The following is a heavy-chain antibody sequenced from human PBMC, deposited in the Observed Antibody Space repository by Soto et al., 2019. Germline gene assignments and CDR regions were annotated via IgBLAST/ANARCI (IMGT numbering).Heavy chain of an antibody. Sequence: ASVKVSCKTSGYSFTDYKLHWVRQAPGQGLEWMGWVDPNGGGSNSAQKFQGSVTMTWDTSITTAYLDLTRLTTNDTATYFCATWADYGDFEGFDFWGQGTLVTSPQ. V-gene: IGHV1-2*04. CDR3: ATWADYGDFEGFDF. CDR2: VDPNGGGS. CDR1: GYSFTDYK. D-gene: IGHD4-17*01. J-gene: IGHJ4*02.